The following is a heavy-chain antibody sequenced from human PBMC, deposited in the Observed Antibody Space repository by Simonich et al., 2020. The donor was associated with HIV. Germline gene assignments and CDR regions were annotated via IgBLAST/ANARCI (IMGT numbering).Heavy chain of an antibody. J-gene: IGHJ4*02. V-gene: IGHV1-18*01. CDR2: IRTYNGDT. CDR3: ARGDPFFDY. Sequence: QVQLVQSGAEVKKPGASVKVSCKASGYTFTNYGIPWVRQAPGQGPWYMGWIRTYNGDTNYAQKYRGRVTMTTDTSTSTAYMELRSLRSDDTAVYYCARGDPFFDYWGQGALVTVSS. CDR1: GYTFTNYG.